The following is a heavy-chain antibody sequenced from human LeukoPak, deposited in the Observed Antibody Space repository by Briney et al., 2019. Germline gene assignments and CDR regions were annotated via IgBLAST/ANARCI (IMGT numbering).Heavy chain of an antibody. J-gene: IGHJ4*02. Sequence: HPGGSLRLSCAASGFTFSSYSMNWVRQAPGKGLEWVSVIYSGGSTYYADSVKGRFTISRDNSKNTLYLQMNSLRAEDTAVYYCAKGGSALDYWGQGTLVTVSS. CDR1: GFTFSSYS. CDR2: IYSGGST. CDR3: AKGGSALDY. D-gene: IGHD3-10*01. V-gene: IGHV3-66*01.